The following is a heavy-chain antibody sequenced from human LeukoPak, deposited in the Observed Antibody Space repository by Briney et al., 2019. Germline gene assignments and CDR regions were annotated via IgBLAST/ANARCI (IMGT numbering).Heavy chain of an antibody. CDR2: IYSDGTT. CDR3: AREANNDCSSTSCSRGGTYYFDS. D-gene: IGHD2-2*01. CDR1: GFTVSSDY. V-gene: IGHV3-53*01. J-gene: IGHJ4*02. Sequence: GGSLRLSCAASGFTVSSDYMSWVRQAPGKGREWGSVIYSDGTTNYADSVKGRFTISRDNAKNSLYLPMNSLRAEDTAVYYCAREANNDCSSTSCSRGGTYYFDSCGQGTLVTVS.